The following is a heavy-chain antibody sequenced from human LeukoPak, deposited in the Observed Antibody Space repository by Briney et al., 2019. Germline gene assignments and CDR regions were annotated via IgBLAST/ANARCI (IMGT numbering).Heavy chain of an antibody. CDR1: GYTFTSNY. CDR2: ISPSGGST. Sequence: ASVKVSCKAFGYTFTSNYMHWVRQAPGQGPEWMGVISPSGGSTTYAQKFQGRVTLTRDMSTSTDYLELSSLRSEDTAVYYCAREEPGIAVAAPFNWFDPWGQGTLVTVSS. CDR3: AREEPGIAVAAPFNWFDP. J-gene: IGHJ5*02. V-gene: IGHV1-46*01. D-gene: IGHD6-19*01.